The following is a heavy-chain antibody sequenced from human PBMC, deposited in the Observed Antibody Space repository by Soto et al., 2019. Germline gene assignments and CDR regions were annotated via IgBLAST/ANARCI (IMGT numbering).Heavy chain of an antibody. CDR1: GGSISIGVYY. D-gene: IGHD2-2*01. J-gene: IGHJ4*02. CDR3: ARIGNPDASLYFDY. V-gene: IGHV4-31*01. Sequence: QVQLQESGPGLVKPSQTLSLTCTVSGGSISIGVYYWNWIRQHPGKGLEWIGYTYHTGSTYYNPSLESPVTISVDPSKNQFSLKLSSMTAADTAVYYCARIGNPDASLYFDYWGQGTLVTVSS. CDR2: TYHTGST.